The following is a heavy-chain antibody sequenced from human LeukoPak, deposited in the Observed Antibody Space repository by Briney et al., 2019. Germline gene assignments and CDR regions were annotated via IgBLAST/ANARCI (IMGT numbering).Heavy chain of an antibody. D-gene: IGHD5-18*01. Sequence: PGGSLRLSCTASGFTFSGYSMNWIRQAPGKGLEWVSSIRGSGSTTHYADSVKGRFTISRDNSKNTLYLQMNSLRAEDTAVYYCAKPQSKIQLWGDFDYWGQGTLVTVSS. V-gene: IGHV3-23*01. CDR1: GFTFSGYS. J-gene: IGHJ4*02. CDR3: AKPQSKIQLWGDFDY. CDR2: IRGSGSTT.